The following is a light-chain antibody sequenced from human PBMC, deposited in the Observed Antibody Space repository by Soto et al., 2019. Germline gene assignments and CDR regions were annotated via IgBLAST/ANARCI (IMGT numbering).Light chain of an antibody. V-gene: IGKV3-15*01. J-gene: IGKJ1*01. CDR3: QQYNNWPPWT. CDR1: QSVSID. CDR2: GAS. Sequence: EIVLTQSPATLSLSPGERATLSCRASQSVSIDLAWYQQKPGQAPRLLIYGASTRATGIPARFSGSGSGTEFILTISSLQSEDFAVYYCQQYNNWPPWTFGQGTKVDIK.